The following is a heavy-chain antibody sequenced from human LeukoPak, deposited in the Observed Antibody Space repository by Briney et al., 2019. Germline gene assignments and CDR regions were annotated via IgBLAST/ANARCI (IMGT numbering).Heavy chain of an antibody. Sequence: VASVKVSCKASGYTFTNYFMYWVRQAPGQGLEWMGWISAYNGNTNYAQKLQGRVTMTTDTSTSTAYMELRSLRSDDTAVYYCARSGLTTVVSIDAFDIWGQGTMVTVSS. J-gene: IGHJ3*02. CDR2: ISAYNGNT. D-gene: IGHD4-23*01. CDR1: GYTFTNYF. CDR3: ARSGLTTVVSIDAFDI. V-gene: IGHV1-18*04.